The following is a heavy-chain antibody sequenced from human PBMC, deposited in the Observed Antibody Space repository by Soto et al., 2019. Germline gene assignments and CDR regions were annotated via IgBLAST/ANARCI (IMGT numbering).Heavy chain of an antibody. Sequence: GASVKVSCKASGYTFTSYDINWVRQATGQGLEWMGWMNPNSGNTGYAQKFQGRVTMTRNTSISTAYMELSSLTSEDTAVYYCARCFGDYVDYYQTYMDVWGKGTTVTVSS. J-gene: IGHJ6*03. D-gene: IGHD4-17*01. CDR2: MNPNSGNT. CDR3: ARCFGDYVDYYQTYMDV. V-gene: IGHV1-8*01. CDR1: GYTFTSYD.